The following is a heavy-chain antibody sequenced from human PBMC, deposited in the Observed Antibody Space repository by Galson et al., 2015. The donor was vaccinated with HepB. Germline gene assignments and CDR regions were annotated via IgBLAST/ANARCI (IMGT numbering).Heavy chain of an antibody. CDR1: GFTFDDYA. CDR3: TAKRWVPAAIPYYFDY. V-gene: IGHV3-9*01. CDR2: ISWNSGSI. Sequence: SLRLSCAASGFTFDDYAMHWVRQAPGKGLEWVSGISWNSGSIGYADSVKGRFTISRDNAKNSLYLQMNSLRAEDTALYYCTAKRWVPAAIPYYFDYWGQGTLVTVSS. D-gene: IGHD2-2*02. J-gene: IGHJ4*02.